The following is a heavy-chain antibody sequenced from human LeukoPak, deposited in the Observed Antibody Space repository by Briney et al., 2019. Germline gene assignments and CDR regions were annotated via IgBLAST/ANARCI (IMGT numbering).Heavy chain of an antibody. Sequence: GGSLRLSCAASGFTVSSNYMSWVRQAPGKGLEWVSVIYSGGSTYYADSVRGRFTISRDNAKKTLHLQMNSLRAEDTAVYYCAREDSSSLAVVDYWGQGTLVTVSS. J-gene: IGHJ4*02. D-gene: IGHD6-6*01. CDR2: IYSGGST. CDR1: GFTVSSNY. V-gene: IGHV3-66*01. CDR3: AREDSSSLAVVDY.